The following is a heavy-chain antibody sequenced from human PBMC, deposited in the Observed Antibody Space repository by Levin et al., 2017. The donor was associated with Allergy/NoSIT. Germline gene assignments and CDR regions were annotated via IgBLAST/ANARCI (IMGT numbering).Heavy chain of an antibody. V-gene: IGHV3-30*18. CDR3: AKDQEGYDSSGIDY. CDR2: ISYDGSNK. D-gene: IGHD3-22*01. J-gene: IGHJ4*02. Sequence: GGSLRLSCAASGFTFSSYGMHWVRQAPGKGLEWVAVISYDGSNKYYADSVKGRFTISRDNSKNTLYLQMNSLRAEDTAVYYCAKDQEGYDSSGIDYWGQGTLVTVSS. CDR1: GFTFSSYG.